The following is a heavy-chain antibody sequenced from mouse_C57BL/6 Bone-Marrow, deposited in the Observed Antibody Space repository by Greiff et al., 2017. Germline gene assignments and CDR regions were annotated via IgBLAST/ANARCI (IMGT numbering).Heavy chain of an antibody. J-gene: IGHJ3*01. CDR2: FDPENGDT. D-gene: IGHD4-1*01. CDR1: GFNIKDDY. Sequence: ELQLVESGAELVRPGASVKLSCTASGFNIKDDYMHWVKQRPEQGLEWIGGFDPENGDTEYASKFQGKATITADTASSTAYLQLSSLTSEDTAVYYCTTGDWDTFAYWGQGTLVTVSA. V-gene: IGHV14-4*01. CDR3: TTGDWDTFAY.